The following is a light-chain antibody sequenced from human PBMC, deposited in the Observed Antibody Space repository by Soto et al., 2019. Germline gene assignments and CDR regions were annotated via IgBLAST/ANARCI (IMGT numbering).Light chain of an antibody. J-gene: IGLJ1*01. CDR3: SSYTSSSTNV. CDR1: SRDVGGYNY. CDR2: DVR. Sequence: QSALTQPASVSGSHGQSITISCTGTSRDVGGYNYVSWYQQRPGKAPKLMIYDVRIRPSGVSNRFSGSKSGNTASLTFSGLQAEDEDDYYCSSYTSSSTNVFGTGTKVTVL. V-gene: IGLV2-14*01.